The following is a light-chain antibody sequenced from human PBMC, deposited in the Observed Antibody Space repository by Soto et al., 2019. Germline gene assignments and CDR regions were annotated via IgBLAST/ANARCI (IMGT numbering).Light chain of an antibody. CDR2: GAS. CDR1: QSVSSN. Sequence: EIVLTQSPGTLSLSPGERATLSCRASQSVSSNLAWYQQKPGQAPRLLIYGASTRATGIPARFSDSGSGTEFTLTISSLQSEDFAVYYCQQYNNWPPWTFGQGTKVDIK. CDR3: QQYNNWPPWT. V-gene: IGKV3-15*01. J-gene: IGKJ1*01.